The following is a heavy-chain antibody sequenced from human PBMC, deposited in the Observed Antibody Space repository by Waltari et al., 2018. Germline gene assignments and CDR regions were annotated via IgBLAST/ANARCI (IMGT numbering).Heavy chain of an antibody. CDR2: IKEDGGDK. V-gene: IGHV3-7*01. Sequence: EVQLVQSGGGLVQLGGSLRFSCAASGFPFSTYWMSWVRQAPGKGLEWLANIKEDGGDKNYVDSVRGRITISRDNAKNTLYLQMNSLRVEDTAIYYCAREIVGATVIFDYWGQGTLVTVSS. CDR1: GFPFSTYW. J-gene: IGHJ4*02. CDR3: AREIVGATVIFDY. D-gene: IGHD1-26*01.